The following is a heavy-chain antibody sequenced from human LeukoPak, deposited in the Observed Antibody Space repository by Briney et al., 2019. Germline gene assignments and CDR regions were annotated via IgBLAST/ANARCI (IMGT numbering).Heavy chain of an antibody. J-gene: IGHJ4*02. CDR3: ARGGQWLLWYFDY. CDR1: GYTFTDYY. D-gene: IGHD6-19*01. Sequence: ASVRVSCKASGYTFTDYYLHWVRQAPGQGREWMGWINPNSCSTNYAQNYQGRVTMTGDTSISTAYMELTRLRSDDTAVYYCARGGQWLLWYFDYWGQGTLVTVSS. V-gene: IGHV1-2*02. CDR2: INPNSCST.